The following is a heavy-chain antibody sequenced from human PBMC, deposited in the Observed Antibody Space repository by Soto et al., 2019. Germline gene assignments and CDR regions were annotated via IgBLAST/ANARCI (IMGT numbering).Heavy chain of an antibody. CDR2: IYSGGST. V-gene: IGHV3-53*01. Sequence: GGSLRLSCAASGFTVSSNYMSWVRQAPGKGLEWVSVIYSGGSTYYADSVKGRFTISRDNFKNTLYLQMNSLRAEDTAVYYCARETQETPDRAFDIWGQGTMVTVSS. CDR3: ARETQETPDRAFDI. CDR1: GFTVSSNY. J-gene: IGHJ3*02.